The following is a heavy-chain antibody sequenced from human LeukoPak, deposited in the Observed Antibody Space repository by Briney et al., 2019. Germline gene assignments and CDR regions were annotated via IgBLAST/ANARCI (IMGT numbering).Heavy chain of an antibody. CDR1: GGSISSSSYY. CDR2: IYYSGST. J-gene: IGHJ4*02. CDR3: ARGVAVAGTGYYFDY. D-gene: IGHD6-19*01. Sequence: SETLSLTCTVSGGSISSSSYYWGWIRQPPGKGLEWIGSIYYSGSTYYNPSLKSRVTISVDTSKNQFSLKLSSVTAADTAVYYCARGVAVAGTGYYFDYWGQGTLVTVSS. V-gene: IGHV4-39*07.